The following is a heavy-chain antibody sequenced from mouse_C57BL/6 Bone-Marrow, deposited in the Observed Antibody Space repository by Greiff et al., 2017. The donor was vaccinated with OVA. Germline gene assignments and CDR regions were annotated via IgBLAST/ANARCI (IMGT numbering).Heavy chain of an antibody. V-gene: IGHV1-78*01. J-gene: IGHJ4*01. CDR1: GYTFTDHT. CDR2: IYPRDGST. D-gene: IGHD1-1*01. Sequence: VKLVESDAELVKPGASVKISCKVSGYTFTDHTIHWMKQRPEQGLEWIGYIYPRDGSTKYNEKFKGKATLTADKSSSTAYMQLNSLTSEDSAVYFCARDYYGSSYVPYAMDYWGQGTSVTVSS. CDR3: ARDYYGSSYVPYAMDY.